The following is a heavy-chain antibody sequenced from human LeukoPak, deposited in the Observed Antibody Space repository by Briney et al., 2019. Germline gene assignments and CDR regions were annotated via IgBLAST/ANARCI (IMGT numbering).Heavy chain of an antibody. Sequence: GGSLRLSCAASGFTFSSYAVSWVRQAPGKGLEWVSAISGSGGSTYYADSVKGRFTISRDNSKNTLYLQMNSLRAEDTAAYYCAKSRRWLQLTYYYYYGMDVWGQGTTVTVSS. V-gene: IGHV3-23*01. J-gene: IGHJ6*02. CDR1: GFTFSSYA. D-gene: IGHD5-24*01. CDR3: AKSRRWLQLTYYYYYGMDV. CDR2: ISGSGGST.